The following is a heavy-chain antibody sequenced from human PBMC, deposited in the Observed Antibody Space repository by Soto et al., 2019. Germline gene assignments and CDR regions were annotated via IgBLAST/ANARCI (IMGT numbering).Heavy chain of an antibody. CDR1: GGSISSGGYY. D-gene: IGHD3-10*01. V-gene: IGHV4-31*03. CDR3: ARVMLGDVLLWPMAPTWFDP. Sequence: VQLQESGPGLVKPSQTLSLTCTVSGGSISSGGYYWSWIRQHPGKGLEWIGYIYYSGSTYYNPSLKSRVTISVDTSKNQFSLKLSSVTAADTAVYYCARVMLGDVLLWPMAPTWFDPWGQGTLVTVSS. CDR2: IYYSGST. J-gene: IGHJ5*02.